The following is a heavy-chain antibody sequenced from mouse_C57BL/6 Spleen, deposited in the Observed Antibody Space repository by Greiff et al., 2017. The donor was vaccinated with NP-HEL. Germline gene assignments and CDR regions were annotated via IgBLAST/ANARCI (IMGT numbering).Heavy chain of an antibody. Sequence: VQLQQSGAELVKPGASVKISCKASGYAFSSYWMNWVKQRPGKGLEWIGQIYPGDGDTNYNGKFKGKATLTADKSSSTAYMQLSSLTSEDSAVYFCARNSVGGYFDYWGQGTTLTVSS. CDR2: IYPGDGDT. V-gene: IGHV1-80*01. J-gene: IGHJ2*01. CDR1: GYAFSSYW. CDR3: ARNSVGGYFDY.